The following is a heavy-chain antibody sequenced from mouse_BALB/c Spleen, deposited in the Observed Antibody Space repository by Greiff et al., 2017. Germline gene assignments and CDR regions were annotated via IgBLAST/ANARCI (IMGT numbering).Heavy chain of an antibody. V-gene: IGHV3-8*02. J-gene: IGHJ3*01. CDR2: ISYSGST. Sequence: EVQRVESGPSLVKPSQTLSLTCSVTGDSITSGYWNWIRKFPGNKLEYMGYISYSGSTYYNPSLKSRISITRDTSKNQYYLQLNSVTTEDTATYYCARDYGSSYGPWFAYWGQGTLVTVSA. CDR3: ARDYGSSYGPWFAY. D-gene: IGHD1-1*01. CDR1: GDSITSGY.